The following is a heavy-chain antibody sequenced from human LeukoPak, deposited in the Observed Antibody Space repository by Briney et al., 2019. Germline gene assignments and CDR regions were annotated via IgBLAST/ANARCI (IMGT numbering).Heavy chain of an antibody. CDR1: GGSISSYY. J-gene: IGHJ6*02. CDR2: IYYSGST. CDR3: ARQYYYYSHMDV. Sequence: SETLSLTCTVSGGSISSYYWSWIRQPPGKGLEWSGYIYYSGSTNYNPSLKSRVTISVDTSKNQFSLKLSSVTAADTAVYYCARQYYYYSHMDVWGQGTTVTVSS. V-gene: IGHV4-59*08.